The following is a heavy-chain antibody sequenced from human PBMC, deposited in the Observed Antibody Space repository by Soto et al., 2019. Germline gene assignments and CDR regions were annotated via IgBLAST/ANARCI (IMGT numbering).Heavy chain of an antibody. CDR3: ERDRGYDAHDYYYNAMDV. Sequence: PGGSLRLSCVASGFTFRTYTMNWVLQAPGKGLEWVSGIRGFSPYTFYAESVKGRFTISRDNAKNSLYLQMNSLGVEDTAVYYCERDRGYDAHDYYYNAMDVWGQGTTVTVSS. V-gene: IGHV3-21*01. J-gene: IGHJ6*02. D-gene: IGHD2-15*01. CDR1: GFTFRTYT. CDR2: IRGFSPYT.